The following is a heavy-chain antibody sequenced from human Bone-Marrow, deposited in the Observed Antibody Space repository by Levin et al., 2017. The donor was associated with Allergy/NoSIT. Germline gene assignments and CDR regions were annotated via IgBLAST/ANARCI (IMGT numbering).Heavy chain of an antibody. Sequence: LSLTCAASGFTFSSSAMSWVRQAPGKGLEWVSTISGSSGSTYYADSVKGRFTISRDNSKNTLYLQMNSLRAEDTAVCYCAKGQFARTTPRSLDFWGQGTLVTVSS. CDR2: ISGSSGST. J-gene: IGHJ4*02. CDR3: AKGQFARTTPRSLDF. CDR1: GFTFSSSA. V-gene: IGHV3-23*01. D-gene: IGHD1-14*01.